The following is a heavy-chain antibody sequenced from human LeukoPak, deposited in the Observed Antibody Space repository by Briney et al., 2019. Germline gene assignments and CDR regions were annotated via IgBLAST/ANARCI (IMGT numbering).Heavy chain of an antibody. CDR1: GFTFSSYA. CDR3: AKDTVVVDAKFDY. Sequence: GGSLRLSCAASGFTFSSYAMSWVRQAPGKGLEWVSAVSGSGGSTYYADSVKGRFTISRDNSKNTLYLQMNSLRAEDTAVYYCAKDTVVVDAKFDYWGQGTLVTVSS. J-gene: IGHJ4*02. CDR2: VSGSGGST. V-gene: IGHV3-23*01. D-gene: IGHD2-15*01.